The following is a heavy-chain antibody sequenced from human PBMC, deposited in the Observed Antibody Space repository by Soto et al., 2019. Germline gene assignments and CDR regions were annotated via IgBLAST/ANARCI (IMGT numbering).Heavy chain of an antibody. J-gene: IGHJ5*02. Sequence: QVQLVQSGAEVKKPGASVKVSCKASGYTFTAYYMHWLPQAPGQGLEWMGWINPNSGGTNYAQRFQGRVTVTNDTSISTTYMELSSLGSADTAVYYCARGDFDRSGNYNAGWFAPWGQGPLVTVSS. CDR2: INPNSGGT. CDR3: ARGDFDRSGNYNAGWFAP. D-gene: IGHD3-22*01. V-gene: IGHV1-2*02. CDR1: GYTFTAYY.